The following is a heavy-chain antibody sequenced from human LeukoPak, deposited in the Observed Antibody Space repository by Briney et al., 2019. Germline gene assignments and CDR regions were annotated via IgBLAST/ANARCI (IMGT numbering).Heavy chain of an antibody. D-gene: IGHD5-18*01. V-gene: IGHV4-59*12. CDR1: GGSITGSY. CDR2: IYYSGTT. J-gene: IGHJ4*02. CDR3: ARDPDTAMAQSDY. Sequence: SETLSLTCSVSGGSITGSYWSWIRQSPGKGLEWIGHIYYSGTTNYSPSLKSRVTISIDTSKNQFSLKLSSVTAADTAVYFCARDPDTAMAQSDYWGQGTLVTVSS.